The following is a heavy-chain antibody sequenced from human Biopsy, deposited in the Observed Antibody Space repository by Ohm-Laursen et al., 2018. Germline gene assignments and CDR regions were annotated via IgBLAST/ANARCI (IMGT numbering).Heavy chain of an antibody. J-gene: IGHJ4*01. CDR1: GLSLSSTGMR. CDR2: IDWDDDK. V-gene: IGHV2-70*04. D-gene: IGHD1-1*01. CDR3: ARTRAHNFGALEF. Sequence: PTQTLPLTCSFPGLSLSSTGMRISWVRQPPGKALECFGRIDWDDDKFYSPSLETRLSLSKDTTTNQVVLTLTDVDPEDTATYYCARTRAHNFGALEFWGQGILVTVSS.